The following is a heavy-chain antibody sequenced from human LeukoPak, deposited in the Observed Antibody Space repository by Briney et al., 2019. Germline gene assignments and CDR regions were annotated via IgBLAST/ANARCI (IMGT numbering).Heavy chain of an antibody. Sequence: SETLSLTCTVSGGSISSSSYYWGWIRQPPGKGLEWIGSIYYSGSTYYDPSLKSRVTISVDTSKNQFSLKLSSVTAADTAVYYCARHSITMVRGVIITPGDLFDYWGQGTLVTVSS. CDR1: GGSISSSSYY. V-gene: IGHV4-39*01. CDR2: IYYSGST. J-gene: IGHJ4*02. D-gene: IGHD3-10*01. CDR3: ARHSITMVRGVIITPGDLFDY.